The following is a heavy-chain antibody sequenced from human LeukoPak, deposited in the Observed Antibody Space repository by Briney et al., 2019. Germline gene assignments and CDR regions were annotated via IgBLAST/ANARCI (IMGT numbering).Heavy chain of an antibody. V-gene: IGHV3-23*01. CDR1: GFTFSSYA. CDR2: ISGSGGST. J-gene: IGHJ4*02. Sequence: PGGSLRLSCAASGFTFSSYAMSWVRQAPGKGLEWVSAISGSGGSTYYADSVKGRFTISRDNSKNTLYLQMNSLRAEDTAVYYCAKDINVLLWFGELQQFDYWGQGTPVTVSS. D-gene: IGHD3-10*01. CDR3: AKDINVLLWFGELQQFDY.